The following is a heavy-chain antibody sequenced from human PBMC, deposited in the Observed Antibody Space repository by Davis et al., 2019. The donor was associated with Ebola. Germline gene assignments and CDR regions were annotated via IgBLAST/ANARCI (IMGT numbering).Heavy chain of an antibody. CDR2: INPNSGDT. V-gene: IGHV1-2*06. J-gene: IGHJ6*02. CDR3: AREELVVVTATLGYYGMDV. CDR1: GYTFTGFY. Sequence: ASVKVSCKASGYTFTGFYMHWVRQAPGQGLEWLGRINPNSGDTNYAHKFQGRVTMTRDTSTSTVYMELSSLRSEDTAVYYCAREELVVVTATLGYYGMDVWGQGTTVTVSS. D-gene: IGHD2-21*02.